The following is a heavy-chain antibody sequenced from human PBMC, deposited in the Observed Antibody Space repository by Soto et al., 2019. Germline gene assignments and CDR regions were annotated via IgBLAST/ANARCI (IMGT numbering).Heavy chain of an antibody. CDR2: ISYDGSNK. J-gene: IGHJ3*02. CDR3: ATSSGGSSGWKGAFDI. D-gene: IGHD6-19*01. Sequence: QVQLVESGGGVVQPGRSLRLSCAASGFTFSSYAMHWVRQAPGKGLEWVAVISYDGSNKYYADSVKGRFTISRDNSKNTLHLQMNGLRAEDTAVYYCATSSGGSSGWKGAFDIWGQGTMVTVSS. V-gene: IGHV3-30-3*01. CDR1: GFTFSSYA.